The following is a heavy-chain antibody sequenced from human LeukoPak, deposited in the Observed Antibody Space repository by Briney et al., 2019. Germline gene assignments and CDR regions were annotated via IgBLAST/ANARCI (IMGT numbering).Heavy chain of an antibody. Sequence: GASVKVSCKASGYTFTGYYMHWVRQAPGQGLEWMGWINPNSGGTNYAQKFQGRVTMTRDTSTSTAYMELSRLRSDDTAVYYCARARRYYYGSGSYYYYYMDVWGKGTTVTVSS. V-gene: IGHV1-2*02. CDR2: INPNSGGT. CDR1: GYTFTGYY. CDR3: ARARRYYYGSGSYYYYYMDV. D-gene: IGHD3-10*01. J-gene: IGHJ6*03.